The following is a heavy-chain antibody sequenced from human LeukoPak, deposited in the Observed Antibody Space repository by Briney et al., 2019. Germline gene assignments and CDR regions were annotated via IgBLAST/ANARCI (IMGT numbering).Heavy chain of an antibody. Sequence: SETLSLTCTVSGGSISTATHYWAWIRQPPGEGLEWIGTIHYTGITYYNPSLKSRVTISVDTSKNQFSLHLGSATAADTAVYHCARQLSGTYQWTFDYWGQGTLVPVSS. J-gene: IGHJ4*02. CDR1: GGSISTATHY. D-gene: IGHD1-26*01. CDR2: IHYTGIT. V-gene: IGHV4-39*01. CDR3: ARQLSGTYQWTFDY.